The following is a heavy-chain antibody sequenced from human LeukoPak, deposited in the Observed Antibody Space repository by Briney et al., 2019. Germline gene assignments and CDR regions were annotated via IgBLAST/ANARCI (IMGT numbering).Heavy chain of an antibody. D-gene: IGHD2-2*01. CDR1: GFTFSSYW. CDR3: AREFYCTSASCHDY. Sequence: GGSLRLSCAAYGFTFSSYWMHWVRQAPGKGLVWDSRINSDGSSTTYTDSVKGRFTISRDNAKNTLNLQMNSLRAEDTAVYYCAREFYCTSASCHDYWGQGTLVTVSS. J-gene: IGHJ4*02. CDR2: INSDGSST. V-gene: IGHV3-74*01.